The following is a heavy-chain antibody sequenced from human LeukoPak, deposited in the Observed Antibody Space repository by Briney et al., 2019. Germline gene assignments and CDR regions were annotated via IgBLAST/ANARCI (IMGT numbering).Heavy chain of an antibody. Sequence: PGGSLRLSCAASGFTFSNYGMNWVRQAPGKGLEWVSFTDTSGNYIYYGDSVKGRFTISRDNSKNTVSLQMSSLRAEDTAMYYCVKDLYKGDTSTWYYFDYWGQGTLVTVSS. CDR1: GFTFSNYG. J-gene: IGHJ4*02. D-gene: IGHD6-13*01. CDR3: VKDLYKGDTSTWYYFDY. V-gene: IGHV3-21*01. CDR2: TDTSGNYI.